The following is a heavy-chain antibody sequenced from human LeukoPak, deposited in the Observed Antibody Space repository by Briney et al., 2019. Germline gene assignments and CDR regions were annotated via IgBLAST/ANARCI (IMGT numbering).Heavy chain of an antibody. CDR2: IYYSGST. CDR3: ARDLFHRRRYSSGPGGWFDP. J-gene: IGHJ5*02. D-gene: IGHD6-19*01. Sequence: KASETLSLTCTVSGGSISSYYWSWIRQPPGKGLEWIGYIYYSGSTNYNPSLKSRVTISVDTSKNQFSLKLSSVTAADTAVYYCARDLFHRRRYSSGPGGWFDPWGQGTLVTVSS. V-gene: IGHV4-59*01. CDR1: GGSISSYY.